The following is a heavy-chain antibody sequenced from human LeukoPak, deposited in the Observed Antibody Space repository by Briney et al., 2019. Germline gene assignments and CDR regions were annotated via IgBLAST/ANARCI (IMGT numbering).Heavy chain of an antibody. CDR2: IYISGST. V-gene: IGHV4-4*07. D-gene: IGHD6-19*01. J-gene: IGHJ4*02. CDR3: ARADSSGWVSLDY. Sequence: SETLSLTCTVSGGSISTYYWSWIRQPAGKGLEWIGRIYISGSTNYNPSLKSRVSMSVDTSKNHFSLRLSSVTAADTAVYYCARADSSGWVSLDYWGQGTLVTVSS. CDR1: GGSISTYY.